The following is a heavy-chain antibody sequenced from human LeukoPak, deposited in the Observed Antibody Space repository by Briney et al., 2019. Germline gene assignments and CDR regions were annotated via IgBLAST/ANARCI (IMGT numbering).Heavy chain of an antibody. J-gene: IGHJ4*02. CDR1: GFTFSSYW. D-gene: IGHD3-22*01. CDR3: ARDQAYRYYYDSSGYYSDY. V-gene: IGHV3-7*01. Sequence: PGGSLRLSCAASGFTFSSYWMSWVRQAPGKGLEWVANIKQDGSEKYYVDSVKGRFTISRDNAKNSLYLQMNSLRAEDTAVYYCARDQAYRYYYDSSGYYSDYWGQGTLVTVSS. CDR2: IKQDGSEK.